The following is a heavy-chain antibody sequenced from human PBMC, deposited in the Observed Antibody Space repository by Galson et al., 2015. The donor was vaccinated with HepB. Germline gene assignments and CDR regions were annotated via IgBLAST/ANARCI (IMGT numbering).Heavy chain of an antibody. CDR1: GVTFGRYA. D-gene: IGHD1-1*01. CDR3: VQDQRLILKYYGMDV. CDR2: ISIGGDSA. Sequence: ALRLSCEASGVTFGRYAMSWVRQAPGEGLEWVSAISIGGDSAYYAASVKSRFTICRDNSRTTTDLQMNSLRAEDTAVYYCVQDQRLILKYYGMDVWGQGTTVTVSS. J-gene: IGHJ6*02. V-gene: IGHV3-23*01.